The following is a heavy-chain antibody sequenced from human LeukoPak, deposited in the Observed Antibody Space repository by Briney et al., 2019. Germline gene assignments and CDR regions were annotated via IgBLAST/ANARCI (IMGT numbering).Heavy chain of an antibody. V-gene: IGHV4-59*01. D-gene: IGHD3-9*01. Sequence: SETLSLTCTVSGGSISSYYWSWIRQPPGKGLEWFGYIYYSGSTNYNPSLKSRVTISVDTSKNQFSLKLSSETAADTAVYYCARGVHYDILTGYLYYFDYWGQGTLVTVSS. CDR2: IYYSGST. J-gene: IGHJ4*02. CDR1: GGSISSYY. CDR3: ARGVHYDILTGYLYYFDY.